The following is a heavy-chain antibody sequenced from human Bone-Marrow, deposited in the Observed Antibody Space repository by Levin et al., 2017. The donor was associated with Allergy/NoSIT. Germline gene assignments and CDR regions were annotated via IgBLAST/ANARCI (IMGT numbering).Heavy chain of an antibody. D-gene: IGHD5-24*01. CDR1: GFTFDDYA. Sequence: AGGSLRLSCAASGFTFDDYAMHWVRQAPGKGLEWVSGISWNSGSIGYADSVKGRFTISRDNAKNSLYLQMNSLRAEDTALYYCAKDEDVEMATTLDYWGQGTLVTVSS. CDR2: ISWNSGSI. CDR3: AKDEDVEMATTLDY. V-gene: IGHV3-9*01. J-gene: IGHJ4*02.